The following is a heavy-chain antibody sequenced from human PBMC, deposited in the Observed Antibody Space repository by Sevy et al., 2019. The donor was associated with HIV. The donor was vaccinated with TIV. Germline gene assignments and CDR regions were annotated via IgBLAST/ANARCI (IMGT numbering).Heavy chain of an antibody. CDR2: IKSKTDGGTT. D-gene: IGHD5-12*01. CDR3: TTDPLYSGYDSENDSPDY. Sequence: GGSLRLFCAASGFTFSNAWMNWVRQAPGKGLEWVGRIKSKTDGGTTDYAAPVKGRFTISRDDSKNTLYLQMNSLKTEDTAVYYCTTDPLYSGYDSENDSPDYWGQGTLVTVSS. CDR1: GFTFSNAW. J-gene: IGHJ4*02. V-gene: IGHV3-15*07.